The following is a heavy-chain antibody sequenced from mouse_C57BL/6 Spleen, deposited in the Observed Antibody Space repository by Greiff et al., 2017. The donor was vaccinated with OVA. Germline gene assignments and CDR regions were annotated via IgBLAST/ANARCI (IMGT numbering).Heavy chain of an antibody. CDR2: IYPGSGST. D-gene: IGHD2-1*01. V-gene: IGHV1-55*01. CDR3: AREGGNYVPWFAY. Sequence: QVQLQQPGAELVKPGASVKMSCKASGYTFTSYWITWVKQRPGQGLEWIGDIYPGSGSTNYNEKFKSKATLTVDTSSSTAYMQLSSLTSEDSAVYYGAREGGNYVPWFAYWGQGTLVTVSA. CDR1: GYTFTSYW. J-gene: IGHJ3*01.